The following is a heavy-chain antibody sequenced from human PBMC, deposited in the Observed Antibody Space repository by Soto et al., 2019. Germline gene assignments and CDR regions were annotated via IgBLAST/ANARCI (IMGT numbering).Heavy chain of an antibody. CDR1: GFTFSSYG. V-gene: IGHV3-30*03. CDR3: YDDKRYNRSLRSRLNNTKDTSKKRVVLTMTNMDLMDTVTYYCVQSSCVGDCLTFDSSHAYYSLDV. CDR2: ISYEGRIQ. Sequence: HPGGSLRLSCAASGFTFSSYGMQWVRQAPGKGMYRVAVISYEGRIQYYADSVKGRYTISRDNSKDTLYLQINSLRVDDTALFYWYDDKRYNRSLRSRLNNTKDTSKKRVVLTMTNMDLMDTVTYYCVQSSCVGDCLTFDSSHAYYSLDVWGQGTTVTVSS. D-gene: IGHD3-16*01. J-gene: IGHJ6*02.